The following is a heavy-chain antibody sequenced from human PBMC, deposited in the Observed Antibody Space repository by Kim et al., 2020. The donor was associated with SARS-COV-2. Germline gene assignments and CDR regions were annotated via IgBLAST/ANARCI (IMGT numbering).Heavy chain of an antibody. D-gene: IGHD6-13*01. CDR2: ISGDGGST. CDR3: AKDGRIAAAGASLDY. Sequence: GGSLRLSCAASGFTFDDYAMHWVRQAPGKGLEWVSLISGDGGSTYYADSVKGRFTISRDNSKNSLYLQMNSLRTEDTALYYCAKDGRIAAAGASLDYWGQGTLLTVSS. V-gene: IGHV3-43*02. J-gene: IGHJ4*02. CDR1: GFTFDDYA.